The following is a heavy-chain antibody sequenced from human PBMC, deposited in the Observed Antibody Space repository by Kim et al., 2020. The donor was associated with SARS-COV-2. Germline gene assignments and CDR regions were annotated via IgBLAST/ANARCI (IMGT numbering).Heavy chain of an antibody. D-gene: IGHD4-17*01. CDR3: ARVPYGDYRGYFDY. V-gene: IGHV1-18*01. CDR2: ISTYNGNT. J-gene: IGHJ4*02. CDR1: GYIFDDYG. Sequence: ASVKVSCKASGYIFDDYGVSWVRQAPGQGLEWMGWISTYNGNTNYAQNLQGRVTMTSDTSTSTAYLEVRGLRSDDTAVYYCARVPYGDYRGYFDYWGQGTLVTV.